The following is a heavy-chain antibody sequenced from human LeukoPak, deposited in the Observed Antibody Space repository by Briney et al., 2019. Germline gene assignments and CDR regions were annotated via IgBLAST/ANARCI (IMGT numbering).Heavy chain of an antibody. V-gene: IGHV4-39*07. CDR1: GGSISSSSYY. CDR3: ARVVHLWLVRY. CDR2: IYYSGST. Sequence: TSETLSLTCTVPGGSISSSSYYWGWIRQPPGKGLEWIGSIYYSGSTYYNPSLKSRVTISVDTSKNQFSLKLSSVTAADTAVYYCARVVHLWLVRYWGQGTLVTVSS. J-gene: IGHJ4*02. D-gene: IGHD6-19*01.